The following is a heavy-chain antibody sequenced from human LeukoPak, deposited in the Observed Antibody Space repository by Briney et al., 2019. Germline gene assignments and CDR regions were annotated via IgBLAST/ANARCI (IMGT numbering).Heavy chain of an antibody. CDR1: GYTFTSYD. Sequence: GASVKVSCKASGYTFTSYDINWVRQATGQGLERMGWMDPNSGNTGYAQKFQGRVTMTRNTSISTAYTELSSLRSEDTAVYYCASNIAVAGRGYYFDYWGQGTLVTVSS. CDR2: MDPNSGNT. J-gene: IGHJ4*02. D-gene: IGHD6-19*01. CDR3: ASNIAVAGRGYYFDY. V-gene: IGHV1-8*01.